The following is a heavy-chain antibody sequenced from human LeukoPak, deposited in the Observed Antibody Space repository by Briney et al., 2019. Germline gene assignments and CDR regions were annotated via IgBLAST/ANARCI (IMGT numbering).Heavy chain of an antibody. CDR3: ARRRCSRTNCYSSLDY. Sequence: SETLSLTCTVPGGSISGYYWRWIRQPRGKGLEWIADIYYNGATNYNPSLKSRVTISVDTSKNQFSLKLTSVTAADTAVYYCARRRCSRTNCYSSLDYWGQGTLVTVSS. J-gene: IGHJ4*02. CDR1: GGSISGYY. D-gene: IGHD2-2*01. V-gene: IGHV4-59*08. CDR2: IYYNGAT.